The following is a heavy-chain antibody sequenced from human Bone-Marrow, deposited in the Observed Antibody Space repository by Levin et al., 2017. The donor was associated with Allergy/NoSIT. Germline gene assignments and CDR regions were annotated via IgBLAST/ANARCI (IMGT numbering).Heavy chain of an antibody. J-gene: IGHJ5*02. Sequence: GESLKISCAASGFTFSSYGMHWVRQAPGKGLEWVAVIWYDGSNKYYADSVKGRFTISRDNSKNTLYLQMNSLRAEDTAVYYCARDQPGGGYYYGSGSPHDPWGQGTLVTVSS. V-gene: IGHV3-33*01. CDR1: GFTFSSYG. D-gene: IGHD3-10*01. CDR3: ARDQPGGGYYYGSGSPHDP. CDR2: IWYDGSNK.